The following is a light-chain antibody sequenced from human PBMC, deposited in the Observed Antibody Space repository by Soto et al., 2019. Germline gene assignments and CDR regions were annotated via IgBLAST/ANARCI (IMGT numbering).Light chain of an antibody. J-gene: IGKJ1*01. CDR3: QQYNNFWT. V-gene: IGKV3-15*01. CDR2: GAS. CDR1: KSVSSN. Sequence: EIVMTQSPATLSVSPGETATLSCRASKSVSSNLAWYQQKPGQAPRLLIYGASTRATDIPARFSGSGSGTEFTLTISSLQSEDFAVYYCQQYNNFWTFGQGTKVEIK.